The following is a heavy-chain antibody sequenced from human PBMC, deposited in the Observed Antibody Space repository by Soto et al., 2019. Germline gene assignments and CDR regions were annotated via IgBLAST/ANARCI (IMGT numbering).Heavy chain of an antibody. Sequence: LRLSCAASGFTFSSYAMHWVRQAPGKGLEWVAVISDDGSNKYYADSVKGRFTISRDNSKNTLYLQMNSLRAEDTAVYYCARTYYYDSSAHPAEYFQHWGQGTLVTVSS. CDR1: GFTFSSYA. CDR2: ISDDGSNK. J-gene: IGHJ1*01. CDR3: ARTYYYDSSAHPAEYFQH. D-gene: IGHD3-22*01. V-gene: IGHV3-30-3*01.